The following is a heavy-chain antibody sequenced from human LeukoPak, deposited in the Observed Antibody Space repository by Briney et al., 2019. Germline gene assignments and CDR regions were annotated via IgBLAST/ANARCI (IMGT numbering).Heavy chain of an antibody. Sequence: PSETLSLTCTVSGGSISSYYWSWIRQPTGKGLEWIGYIYYSGSTNYNPSLKSRVTISVDTSKNQFSLKLSSVTAADTAVYYCASTRGVGSTRWFDPWGQGTLVTVSS. CDR3: ASTRGVGSTRWFDP. V-gene: IGHV4-59*01. J-gene: IGHJ5*02. D-gene: IGHD1-26*01. CDR1: GGSISSYY. CDR2: IYYSGST.